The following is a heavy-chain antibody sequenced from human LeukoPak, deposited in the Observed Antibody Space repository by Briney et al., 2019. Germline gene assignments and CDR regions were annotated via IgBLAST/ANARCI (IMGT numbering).Heavy chain of an antibody. CDR2: IQYSGSS. CDR3: ARGKRWLQSPFDY. CDR1: GGAISSYY. Sequence: PSETLSLTCTVSGGAISSYYWSWLRQPPGKGLEWFGYIQYSGSSNYNSSLKSRVTISVDTSQNHFSLKVSSVTAADTAVYYCARGKRWLQSPFDYWGQGTLVTVSS. D-gene: IGHD5-24*01. V-gene: IGHV4-59*01. J-gene: IGHJ4*02.